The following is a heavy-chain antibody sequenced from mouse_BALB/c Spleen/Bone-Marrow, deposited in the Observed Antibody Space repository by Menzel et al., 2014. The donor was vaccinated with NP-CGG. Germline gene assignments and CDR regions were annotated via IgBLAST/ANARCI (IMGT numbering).Heavy chain of an antibody. Sequence: EVKLVESGAELVKPGASVKLSCTASGFNIKDTYMHWVKQRPEQGLEWIGRIDPANGNTKYDPKFQGKATITADTSSNAAFLQLSSLTSEDTAVYYCASYYYGNSLFAYWGQGTLVTVSA. CDR2: IDPANGNT. D-gene: IGHD1-1*01. CDR3: ASYYYGNSLFAY. V-gene: IGHV14-3*02. J-gene: IGHJ3*01. CDR1: GFNIKDTY.